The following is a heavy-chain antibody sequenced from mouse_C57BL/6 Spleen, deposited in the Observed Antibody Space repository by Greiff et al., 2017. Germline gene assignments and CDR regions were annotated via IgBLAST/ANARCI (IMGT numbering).Heavy chain of an antibody. J-gene: IGHJ3*01. CDR3: ARGGNAWFAY. CDR2: IWSGGST. V-gene: IGHV2-2*01. Sequence: VHLVESGPGLVQPSQSLSITCTVSGFSLTSYGVHWVRQSPGQGLEWLGVIWSGGSTDYNAAFISRLSISKDNSKSQVFFKMNSLQADDTAIYYCARGGNAWFAYWGQGTLVTVSA. CDR1: GFSLTSYG.